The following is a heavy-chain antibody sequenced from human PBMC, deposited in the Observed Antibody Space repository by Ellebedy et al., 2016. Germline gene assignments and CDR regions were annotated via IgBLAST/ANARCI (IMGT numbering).Heavy chain of an antibody. V-gene: IGHV1-69*04. CDR1: GGTFSSYA. CDR3: ARDRKRATLMGYYYYYMDV. Sequence: SVKVSXXASGGTFSSYAISWVRQAPGQGLEWMGRIIPILGIANYAQKFQGRVTITADKSTSTAYMELSSLRSEDTAVYYCARDRKRATLMGYYYYYMDVWGKGTTVTVSS. J-gene: IGHJ6*03. CDR2: IIPILGIA. D-gene: IGHD3-16*01.